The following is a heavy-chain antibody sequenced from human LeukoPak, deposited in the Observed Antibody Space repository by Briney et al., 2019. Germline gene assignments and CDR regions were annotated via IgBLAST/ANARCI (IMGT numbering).Heavy chain of an antibody. J-gene: IGHJ4*02. V-gene: IGHV3-49*03. CDR1: GFTFGDYA. Sequence: GGSLKLSCTASGFTFGDYAMSWFRQAPGKGLEWVGFIRSKAYGGTTEYAASVKGRFTISRDDSKSIAYLQMNSLKTEDTAVYYCTRDRFAAESDYWGQGTLVTVSS. CDR3: TRDRFAAESDY. D-gene: IGHD2-15*01. CDR2: IRSKAYGGTT.